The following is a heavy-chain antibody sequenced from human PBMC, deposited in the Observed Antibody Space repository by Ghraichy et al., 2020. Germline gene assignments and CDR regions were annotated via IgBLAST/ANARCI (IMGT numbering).Heavy chain of an antibody. CDR2: IYTSGST. CDR3: ASAIGYCSGGSCYPEYFQH. D-gene: IGHD2-15*01. CDR1: GGSISSYY. V-gene: IGHV4-4*09. Sequence: SETLSLTCTVSGGSISSYYWSWIRQPPGKGLEWIGYIYTSGSTNYNPSLKSRVTISVDTSKNQFSLKLSSVTAADTAVYYCASAIGYCSGGSCYPEYFQHWGQGTLVTVSS. J-gene: IGHJ1*01.